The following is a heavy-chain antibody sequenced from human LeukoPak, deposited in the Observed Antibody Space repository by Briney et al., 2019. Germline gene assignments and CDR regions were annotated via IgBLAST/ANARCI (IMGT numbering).Heavy chain of an antibody. CDR3: AKGDIVVVTPRRRSDAFDI. CDR2: ISAYNGNT. CDR1: GYTFTSYG. J-gene: IGHJ3*02. D-gene: IGHD2-2*01. Sequence: ASVKVSCKASGYTFTSYGISWVRQAPGQGLEWMGWISAYNGNTNYAQKLQGRVTMTTDTSTSTAYMELRSLRAEDTAVYYCAKGDIVVVTPRRRSDAFDIWGQGTMVTDSS. V-gene: IGHV1-18*01.